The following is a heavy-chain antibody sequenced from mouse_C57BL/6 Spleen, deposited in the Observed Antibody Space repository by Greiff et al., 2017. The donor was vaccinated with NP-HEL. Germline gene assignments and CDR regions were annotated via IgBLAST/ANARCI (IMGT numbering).Heavy chain of an antibody. CDR1: GFTFSDYG. V-gene: IGHV5-17*01. CDR2: ISSGSSTI. Sequence: EVKLVESGGGLVKPGGSLKLSCAASGFTFSDYGMHWVRQAPEKGLEWVAYISSGSSTIYYADTVTGRFTISRDNAKNTLFLQMTSLRSEDTAMYYCARQNWFFDYWGQGTTLTVSS. J-gene: IGHJ2*01. CDR3: ARQNWFFDY. D-gene: IGHD4-1*01.